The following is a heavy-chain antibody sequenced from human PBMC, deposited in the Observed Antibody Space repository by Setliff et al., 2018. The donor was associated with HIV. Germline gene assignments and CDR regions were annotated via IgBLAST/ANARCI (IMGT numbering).Heavy chain of an antibody. J-gene: IGHJ4*02. CDR1: GFTFSSYW. V-gene: IGHV3-7*01. CDR3: AREKGRDSYAPYFGY. D-gene: IGHD5-18*01. Sequence: GGSLRLSCAASGFTFSSYWMSWVRQAPGKGLEWVANIKQEGSEKYYVDSVKSRFTISRDNAKNSLYLQMNSLRAEDTAVYYCAREKGRDSYAPYFGYWGQGTLVTVSS. CDR2: IKQEGSEK.